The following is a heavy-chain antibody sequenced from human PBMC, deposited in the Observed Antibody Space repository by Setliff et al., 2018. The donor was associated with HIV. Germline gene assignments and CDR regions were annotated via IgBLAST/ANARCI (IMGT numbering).Heavy chain of an antibody. CDR1: GFSVSSNY. CDR3: ARVSKSSPDSFDI. Sequence: RRLSCAASGFSVSSNYMSWVRQAPGKGLEWVSVIYAAGSTYYADSVKGRFTISRHNSKNTLYLQLNILRAEDTAVYYCARVSKSSPDSFDIWGQGTMVTVSS. D-gene: IGHD6-13*01. CDR2: IYAAGST. V-gene: IGHV3-53*04. J-gene: IGHJ3*02.